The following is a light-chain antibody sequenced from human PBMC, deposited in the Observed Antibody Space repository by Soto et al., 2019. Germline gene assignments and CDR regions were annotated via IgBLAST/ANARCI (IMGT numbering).Light chain of an antibody. V-gene: IGKV1-5*01. CDR1: QSISSW. Sequence: DIQMTQSPSTLSASVGDRVTITCRASQSISSWLAWYQQKPGKAPKLLIYDASSLESGVQSRFSGSGSGTEFTLTIRSLQPDDFATYYCKQYNSYSTCGQGTKVDI. CDR3: KQYNSYST. CDR2: DAS. J-gene: IGKJ1*01.